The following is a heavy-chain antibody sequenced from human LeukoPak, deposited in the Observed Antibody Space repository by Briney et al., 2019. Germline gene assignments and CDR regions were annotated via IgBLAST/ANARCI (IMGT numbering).Heavy chain of an antibody. Sequence: GESLKISCKGSGYSFTSYWIGWVRQMPGKGLEWMGIIYPGDSDTRYSPSFQGQVTISADKSISTAYLQWSSLKASDTAVYYCARPEMATKDAFDIWGQGTMVTVSS. V-gene: IGHV5-51*01. CDR3: ARPEMATKDAFDI. CDR2: IYPGDSDT. J-gene: IGHJ3*02. D-gene: IGHD5-24*01. CDR1: GYSFTSYW.